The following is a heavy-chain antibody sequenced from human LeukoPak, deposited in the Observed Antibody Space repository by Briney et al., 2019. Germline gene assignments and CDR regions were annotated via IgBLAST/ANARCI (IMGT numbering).Heavy chain of an antibody. J-gene: IGHJ4*02. Sequence: SETLSLTCTVSGGSISSYYWSWIRQPPGKGLEWIGYMSYSGYTNYNPSLTSRVTISVDTSKNQFSLEVSSVTAADTAVYYCARERVYSSGWYSVDYWGQGTLVTVSS. CDR3: ARERVYSSGWYSVDY. CDR1: GGSISSYY. V-gene: IGHV4-59*01. D-gene: IGHD6-19*01. CDR2: MSYSGYT.